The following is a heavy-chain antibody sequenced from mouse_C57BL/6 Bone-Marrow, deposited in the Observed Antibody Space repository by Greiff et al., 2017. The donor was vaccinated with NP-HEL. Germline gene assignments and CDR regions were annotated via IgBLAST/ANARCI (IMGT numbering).Heavy chain of an antibody. J-gene: IGHJ4*01. Sequence: EAQLVESGGGLVQPGGSLKLSCAASGFTFSDYYMYWVRQTPEKRLEWVAYISNGGGSTYYPDTVKGRFTISRDNAKNTLYLQMSRLKSEDTAMYYCARRDYYGSSYGYAMDYWGQGTSVTVSS. V-gene: IGHV5-12*01. CDR2: ISNGGGST. D-gene: IGHD1-1*01. CDR3: ARRDYYGSSYGYAMDY. CDR1: GFTFSDYY.